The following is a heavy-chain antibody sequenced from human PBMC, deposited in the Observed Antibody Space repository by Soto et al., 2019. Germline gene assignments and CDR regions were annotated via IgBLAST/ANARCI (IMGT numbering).Heavy chain of an antibody. CDR1: GFTISSYA. J-gene: IGHJ4*02. CDR2: ISGSGGST. D-gene: IGHD2-15*01. V-gene: IGHV3-23*01. CDR3: AKDTLVAPFDY. Sequence: GGTLRLTCAASGFTISSYAMSWVRQAPGKGLEWVSAISGSGGSTYYADSVKGRFTISRDNSKNTLYLQMNSLRAEDTAVYYCAKDTLVAPFDYWGQGTLVTVSS.